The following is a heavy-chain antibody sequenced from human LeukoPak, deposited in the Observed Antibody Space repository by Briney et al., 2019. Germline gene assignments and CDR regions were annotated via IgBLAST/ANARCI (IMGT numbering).Heavy chain of an antibody. Sequence: PGGSLRLSCAACGFSFSSYAMSWVRQAPAKGLEWVSVISASGGTTFYADSVKGRFTISRDNSKTTLYLQMNSLRGEDTAVYYCARWLGTATRPYYLDYWGQGALVTVSS. CDR3: ARWLGTATRPYYLDY. CDR1: GFSFSSYA. CDR2: ISASGGTT. V-gene: IGHV3-23*01. D-gene: IGHD6-6*01. J-gene: IGHJ4*02.